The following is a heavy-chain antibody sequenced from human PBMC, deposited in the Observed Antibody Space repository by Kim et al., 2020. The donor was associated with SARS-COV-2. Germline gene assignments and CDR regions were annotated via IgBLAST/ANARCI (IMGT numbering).Heavy chain of an antibody. D-gene: IGHD2-8*01. V-gene: IGHV3-15*01. CDR3: TTANHLDRPDFDY. CDR2: IKSKTDGGTT. Sequence: GGSLRLSCAASGFTFSNAWMSWVRQAPGKGLEWVGRIKSKTDGGTTDYAAPVKGRFTISRDDSKNTLYLQMNSLKTEDTAVYYCTTANHLDRPDFDYWGQGTLVTVSS. CDR1: GFTFSNAW. J-gene: IGHJ4*02.